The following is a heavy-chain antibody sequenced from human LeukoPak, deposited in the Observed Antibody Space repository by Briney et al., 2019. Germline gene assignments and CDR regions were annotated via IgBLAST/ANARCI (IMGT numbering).Heavy chain of an antibody. CDR2: IYTSGST. D-gene: IGHD4-17*01. CDR3: ARGWTGGDYPWPH. CDR1: GGSISSGSYY. J-gene: IGHJ1*01. Sequence: SQTLSLTCTVSGGSISSGSYYWNWIRQPAGKGLEWIGRIYTSGSTNYNPSLKSRVTISVDTSKNQFSLKLSSVTAADTAVYYCARGWTGGDYPWPHWGQGILVTVSS. V-gene: IGHV4-61*02.